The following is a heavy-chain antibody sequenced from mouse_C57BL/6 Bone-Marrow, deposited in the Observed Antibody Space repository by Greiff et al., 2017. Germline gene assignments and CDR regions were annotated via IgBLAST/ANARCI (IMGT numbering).Heavy chain of an antibody. CDR2: IDPSDSYT. CDR3: ARSVYDYDEGTWFAY. Sequence: QVQLQQSGAELVKPGASVKLSCKASGYTFTSYWLQWVKQRPGQGLEWIGEIDPSDSYTNYNQKFKGKATLTVDTSSRTAYMQLSSLTSEDSAVYYCARSVYDYDEGTWFAYWGQGTLVTVSA. CDR1: GYTFTSYW. V-gene: IGHV1-50*01. D-gene: IGHD2-4*01. J-gene: IGHJ3*01.